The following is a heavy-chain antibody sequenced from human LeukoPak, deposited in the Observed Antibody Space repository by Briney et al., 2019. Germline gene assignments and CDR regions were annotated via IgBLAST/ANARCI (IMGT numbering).Heavy chain of an antibody. J-gene: IGHJ4*02. D-gene: IGHD2-15*01. V-gene: IGHV3-30*04. CDR1: GFIFDNFA. CDR2: VSFDGTNN. CDR3: ARDRNVVGADFDY. Sequence: GGSLRLSCAASGFIFDNFAIHWVRQAPGKGLEWVSIVSFDGTNNFYADSVKGRFTVSRDNSKNTVYLHMNSPRPDDTAVYFCARDRNVVGADFDYWGQGTLVTVSS.